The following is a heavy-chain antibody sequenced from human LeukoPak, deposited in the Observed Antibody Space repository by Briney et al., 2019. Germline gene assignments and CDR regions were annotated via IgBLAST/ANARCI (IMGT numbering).Heavy chain of an antibody. D-gene: IGHD3-3*01. CDR3: ARPNTRFLEWSSPNNWFDP. CDR1: GFTFSSYA. J-gene: IGHJ5*02. Sequence: GGSLRLSCAASGFTFSSYAMHWVRQAPGKGLEWVAVISYDGSNKYYADSVKGRFTISRVNSKNTLYLQMNSLRAEDTAVYYCARPNTRFLEWSSPNNWFDPWGQGTLVTVSS. V-gene: IGHV3-30-3*01. CDR2: ISYDGSNK.